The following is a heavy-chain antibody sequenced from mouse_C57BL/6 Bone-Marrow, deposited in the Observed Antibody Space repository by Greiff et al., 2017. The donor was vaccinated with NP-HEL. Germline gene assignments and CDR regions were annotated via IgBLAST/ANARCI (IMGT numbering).Heavy chain of an antibody. J-gene: IGHJ4*01. CDR3: AREGLWNRDYAMDY. V-gene: IGHV1-72*01. Sequence: QVQLKQPGAELVKPGASVKLSCKASGYTFTSYWMPWVTQRPGRGLEWIGRIDTNSGGTKYNEKFKSKATLTVDKPSSTAYMQLSSLTSEDSAVYYCAREGLWNRDYAMDYWGQGTSVTVSS. D-gene: IGHD3-1*01. CDR1: GYTFTSYW. CDR2: IDTNSGGT.